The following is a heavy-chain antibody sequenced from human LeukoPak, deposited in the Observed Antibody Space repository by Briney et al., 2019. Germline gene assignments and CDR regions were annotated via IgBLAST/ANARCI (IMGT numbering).Heavy chain of an antibody. CDR3: ARDPYCSGGSCFYLSGWFDP. V-gene: IGHV1-2*02. J-gene: IGHJ5*02. D-gene: IGHD2-15*01. CDR2: INPNSGGT. CDR1: GYTFTGYY. Sequence: ASVKVSCKASGYTFTGYYMHWVRQAPGQGLEWMGWINPNSGGTNYAQKFQGRVTMTRDTSISTAYMELSRLRSDDTAVYYCARDPYCSGGSCFYLSGWFDPWGQGTLVTVSS.